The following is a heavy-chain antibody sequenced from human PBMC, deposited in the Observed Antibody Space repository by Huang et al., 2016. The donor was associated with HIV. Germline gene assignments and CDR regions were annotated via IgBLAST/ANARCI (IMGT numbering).Heavy chain of an antibody. CDR1: GFTFSNYW. CDR3: ASQPGP. Sequence: EVQLVESGGGLVQPGGSLRLSCAASGFTFSNYWMSWVRQAPGKGLEWVANIKQEGSGTYYVDSVKGRFTISRDNAKNSLYLQMNSLRAEDTAVYYCASQPGPWGQGTLVTVSS. CDR2: IKQEGSGT. J-gene: IGHJ5*02. V-gene: IGHV3-7*01.